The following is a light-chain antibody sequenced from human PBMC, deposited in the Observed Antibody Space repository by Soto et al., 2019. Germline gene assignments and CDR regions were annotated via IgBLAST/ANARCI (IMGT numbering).Light chain of an antibody. J-gene: IGLJ2*01. CDR1: SGHSSYA. V-gene: IGLV4-69*01. Sequence: QPVLTQSLSASASLGASVKLTCTLSSGHSSYAIAWHQQQPEKGPRYLMKLNSDGSHSKGDGIPDRFSGSSSGAERYLTISSLQSEDEADYYCQTWGTSVVFGGGTKLTVL. CDR2: LNSDGSH. CDR3: QTWGTSVV.